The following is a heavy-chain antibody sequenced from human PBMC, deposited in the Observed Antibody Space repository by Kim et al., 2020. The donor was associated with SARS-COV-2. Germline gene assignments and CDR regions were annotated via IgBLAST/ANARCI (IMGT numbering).Heavy chain of an antibody. CDR2: ISGSGGST. D-gene: IGHD3-3*01. J-gene: IGHJ4*02. CDR1: GFTFSSYA. CDR3: AKEMGDFWSGPGDYFDY. Sequence: GGSLRLSCAASGFTFSSYAMSWVRQAPGKGLEWVSAISGSGGSTYYADSVKGRFTISRDNSKNTLYLQMNSLRAEDTAVYYCAKEMGDFWSGPGDYFDYWGQGTLVTVSS. V-gene: IGHV3-23*01.